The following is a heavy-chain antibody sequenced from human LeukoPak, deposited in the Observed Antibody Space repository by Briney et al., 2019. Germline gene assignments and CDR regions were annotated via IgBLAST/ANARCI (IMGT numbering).Heavy chain of an antibody. V-gene: IGHV3-7*01. CDR1: GSTFSYYW. J-gene: IGHJ4*02. CDR2: IKQDGSER. Sequence: HPGGCVRLSCAASGSTFSYYWMSWVRQAPGKGLEWVANIKQDGSERYYVDSVKGRFTISRDNAKNSLYLQMNSLRAEDTAVYYCAREEDGDYYFDYWGQGTLDTVSS. D-gene: IGHD4-17*01. CDR3: AREEDGDYYFDY.